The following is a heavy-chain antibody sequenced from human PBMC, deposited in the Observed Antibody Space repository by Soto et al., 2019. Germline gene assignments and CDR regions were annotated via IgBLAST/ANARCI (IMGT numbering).Heavy chain of an antibody. V-gene: IGHV4-39*01. D-gene: IGHD1-1*01. J-gene: IGHJ4*02. CDR2: IYFTGSP. Sequence: WETLSLTCNVFRDSINTNHYYWSWIRQSPGTGLEWTASIYFTGSPQYNPSLSSRITTSVYTTKNHFSLQLMSVTAPDTAIYYCTRHPYTHPAFVDYWGQGTRVTVSS. CDR1: RDSINTNHYY. CDR3: TRHPYTHPAFVDY.